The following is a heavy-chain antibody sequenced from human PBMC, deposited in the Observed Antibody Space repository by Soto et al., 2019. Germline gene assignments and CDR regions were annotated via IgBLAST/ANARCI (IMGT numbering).Heavy chain of an antibody. J-gene: IGHJ1*01. CDR2: VSYDGKNI. V-gene: IGHV3-30*18. CDR3: AKDYGALPCDRIQH. D-gene: IGHD3-10*01. Sequence: QLVESGGGVVQPGGSLTLSCAASGFSFGSYDMHWVRQAPGKGHEWLAVVSYDGKNIYYGDSVKGRFTISKDDSKNTLYLRMSSLTAEYTATYSGAKDYGALPCDRIQHWGRGTLVTVSS. CDR1: GFSFGSYD.